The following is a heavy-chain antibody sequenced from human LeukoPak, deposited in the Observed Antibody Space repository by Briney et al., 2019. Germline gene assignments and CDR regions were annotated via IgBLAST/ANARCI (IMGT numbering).Heavy chain of an antibody. J-gene: IGHJ6*03. CDR2: ISSSSSYI. CDR3: ARATLGSSSWYNYYYYYYMDV. CDR1: GFTVSSNS. D-gene: IGHD6-13*01. V-gene: IGHV3-21*01. Sequence: GGSLRLSCTVSGFTVSSNSMSWVRQAPGKGLEWVSSISSSSSYIYYADSVKGRFTISRDNAKNSLYLQMNSLRAEDTAVYYCARATLGSSSWYNYYYYYYMDVWGKGTTVTVSS.